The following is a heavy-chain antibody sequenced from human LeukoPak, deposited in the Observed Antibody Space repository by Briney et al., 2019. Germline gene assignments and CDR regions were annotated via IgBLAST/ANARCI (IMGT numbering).Heavy chain of an antibody. CDR2: ISYDGTRQ. Sequence: TGGSLRLSCAASGFTFSDYVMRWVRQAPGKGLEWVTMISYDGTRQYYPDSVKGRFTISGDGSKNTLYLQLNSLRTEDTAIYYCVRERGGSNSEHWGQGTLVTVSS. CDR3: VRERGGSNSEH. D-gene: IGHD1-26*01. V-gene: IGHV3-30*14. CDR1: GFTFSDYV. J-gene: IGHJ1*01.